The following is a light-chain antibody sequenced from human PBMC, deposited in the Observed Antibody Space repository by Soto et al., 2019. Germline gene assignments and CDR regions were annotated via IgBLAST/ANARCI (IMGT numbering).Light chain of an antibody. Sequence: EEVMTQSPATVSVSPGESATLSCRASQSVNRNLAWYQQKPGQTPRLLIYGASTRAAGVPVRFSGSGSGTDFNLTISSLQSEDFAIYYCQQYNIWPPEVTFGPGTKVDIK. J-gene: IGKJ3*01. CDR1: QSVNRN. V-gene: IGKV3-15*01. CDR3: QQYNIWPPEVT. CDR2: GAS.